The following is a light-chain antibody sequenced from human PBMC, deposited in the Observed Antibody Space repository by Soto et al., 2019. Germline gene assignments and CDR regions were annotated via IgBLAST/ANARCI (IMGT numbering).Light chain of an antibody. CDR2: DVS. CDR3: SSYTSSSTIVV. J-gene: IGLJ2*01. V-gene: IGLV2-14*01. Sequence: QSALTQPASVSGAPGQSSTISCTGTSSDVGGYNYVSWYQQNPGKPPKLMIYDVSNRPSGVSNRFSGSKSGNTASLTIAGLQAEDEADYYCSSYTSSSTIVVFGGGTKLTVL. CDR1: SSDVGGYNY.